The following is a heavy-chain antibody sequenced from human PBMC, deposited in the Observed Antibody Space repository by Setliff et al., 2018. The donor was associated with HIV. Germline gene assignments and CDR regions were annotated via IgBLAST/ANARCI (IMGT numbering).Heavy chain of an antibody. Sequence: SLTCTVSGGSISRGSYYWSWIRQPAGKGLEWIGRIYTSGSIHYNPSLKSRVTISVDTSKNQFSLKVSSVNAPDTAVYFCAREDGEYTSSPRWFDPWGQGTQVTVSS. J-gene: IGHJ5*02. D-gene: IGHD6-13*01. CDR3: AREDGEYTSSPRWFDP. V-gene: IGHV4-61*02. CDR2: IYTSGSI. CDR1: GGSISRGSYY.